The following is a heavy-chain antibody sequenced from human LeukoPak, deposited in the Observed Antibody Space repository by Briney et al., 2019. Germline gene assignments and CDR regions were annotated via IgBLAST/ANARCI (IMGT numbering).Heavy chain of an antibody. Sequence: GGSLRLSCAASGFTFSNYGMHWVRQAPGKGLEWVSVISYDGSDKYYADSVKGRFTISRDSSKNTLYLQMNSLRAEDTAVYYCARDLNRYFDYWGQGTLVTVSS. CDR2: ISYDGSDK. J-gene: IGHJ4*02. CDR1: GFTFSNYG. V-gene: IGHV3-30*03. CDR3: ARDLNRYFDY.